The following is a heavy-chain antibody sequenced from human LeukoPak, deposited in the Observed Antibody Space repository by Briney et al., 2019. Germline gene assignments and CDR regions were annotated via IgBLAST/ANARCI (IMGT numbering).Heavy chain of an antibody. D-gene: IGHD4-17*01. CDR1: GFTFSSYG. Sequence: GGSLRLSRAASGFTFSSYGMHWVRQSPGKGLEWVAFIRYDGSNKYYADSVKGRFTISRDNSKNTLYLQMNSLRAEDTAVYYCAKDNGDQYYYYYYYMDVWGKGTTVTVSS. CDR2: IRYDGSNK. V-gene: IGHV3-30*02. CDR3: AKDNGDQYYYYYYYMDV. J-gene: IGHJ6*03.